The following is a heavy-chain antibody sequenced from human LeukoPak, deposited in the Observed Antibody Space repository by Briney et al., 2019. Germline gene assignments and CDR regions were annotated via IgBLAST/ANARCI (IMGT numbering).Heavy chain of an antibody. CDR2: ICYSGST. D-gene: IGHD3-3*01. Sequence: SETLSLTCTVSGGSISSSSSTYHWGWIRQTPGKGLELIGSICYSGSTYLNPSLKSRVTLSVGTSKNQFSLQLCSVAAAVTAVYYCPRLLYDYFSGSYYYLDYWGLGTLVTVSS. J-gene: IGHJ4*02. CDR3: PRLLYDYFSGSYYYLDY. V-gene: IGHV4-39*07. CDR1: GGSISSSSSTYH.